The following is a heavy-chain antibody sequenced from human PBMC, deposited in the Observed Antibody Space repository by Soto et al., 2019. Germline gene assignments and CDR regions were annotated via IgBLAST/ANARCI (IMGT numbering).Heavy chain of an antibody. Sequence: GASVKVSCKASGFTFTSSAVQWVRQARGQRLEWIGWIVVGSGNTNYAQKFQERVTITRDMSTSTAYMELSSLRSEDTAVYYCAAERGYRSETAYWGQGTLVTVSS. CDR3: AAERGYRSETAY. J-gene: IGHJ4*02. CDR2: IVVGSGNT. V-gene: IGHV1-58*01. CDR1: GFTFTSSA. D-gene: IGHD5-12*01.